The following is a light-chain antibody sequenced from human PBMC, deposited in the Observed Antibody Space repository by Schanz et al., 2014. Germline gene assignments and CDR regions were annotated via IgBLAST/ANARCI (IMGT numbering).Light chain of an antibody. V-gene: IGLV2-14*01. J-gene: IGLJ3*02. CDR3: KV. CDR1: SSDVGGYNY. CDR2: DVT. Sequence: QSALTQPASVSGSPGQSITISCTGTSSDVGGYNYVSWYQQHPGIAPKLMIYDVTNRPSGVSNRFSGSKSGNTASLTISGLQAEDEADYHQKVFGGGTKLTVL.